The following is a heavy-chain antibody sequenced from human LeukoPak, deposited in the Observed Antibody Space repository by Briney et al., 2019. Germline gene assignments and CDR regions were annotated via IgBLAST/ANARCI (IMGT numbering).Heavy chain of an antibody. D-gene: IGHD1-26*01. CDR1: GGSFSGYY. J-gene: IGHJ4*02. CDR2: INHSGST. V-gene: IGHV4-34*01. CDR3: ARGPPYIVFDY. Sequence: SETLSLTCAVYGGSFSGYYWSWIRQPPGKGLEWIGEINHSGSTNYNPSPKSRATISVDTSENQFSLKLSSVTAADTAVYYWARGPPYIVFDYWGQGTLVTVSS.